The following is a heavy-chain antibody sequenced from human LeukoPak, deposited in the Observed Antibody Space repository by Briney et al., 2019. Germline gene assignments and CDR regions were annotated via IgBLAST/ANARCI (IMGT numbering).Heavy chain of an antibody. CDR2: IYYSGST. J-gene: IGHJ4*02. CDR1: GGSISSGGYS. Sequence: SETLSLTCAVSGGSISSGGYSWSWIRQPPGKGLEWIGYIYYSGSTYYNPSLKSRVTISVDTSKNQFSLKLSSVTAADTAVYYCASRRKYYYGSGSFPYWGQGTLVTVSS. V-gene: IGHV4-30-4*07. CDR3: ASRRKYYYGSGSFPY. D-gene: IGHD3-10*01.